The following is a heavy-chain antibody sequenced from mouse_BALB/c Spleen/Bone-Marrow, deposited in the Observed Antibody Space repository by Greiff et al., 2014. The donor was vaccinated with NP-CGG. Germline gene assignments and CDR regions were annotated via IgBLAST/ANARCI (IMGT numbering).Heavy chain of an antibody. D-gene: IGHD1-1*01. J-gene: IGHJ1*01. CDR2: IDPANGNT. CDR3: ARGYGSSYGTGYFDV. CDR1: GFNIKDTY. Sequence: VQLQQSGAELVKPGASVKLSRTASGFNIKDTYMHWVKQRPEQGLEWIGRIDPANGNTKYDPKFQGKATITADTSSNTAYLQLSSLTSEDTAVYYCARGYGSSYGTGYFDVWGAGTTVTVSS. V-gene: IGHV14-3*02.